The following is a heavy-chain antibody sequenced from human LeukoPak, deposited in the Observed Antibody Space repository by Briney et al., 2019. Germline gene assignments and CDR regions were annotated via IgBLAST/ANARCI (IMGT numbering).Heavy chain of an antibody. CDR3: SRNGLYSSSWYFDY. Sequence: GGSLRLSCAASGFTFSSYAMHWVRQAPGKGLEWVAVISYDGSNKYYADSVKGRFTISRDNSKNTLYLQMNSLRAEDTAVYYCSRNGLYSSSWYFDYWGQGTQVTVSS. V-gene: IGHV3-30*01. D-gene: IGHD6-13*01. J-gene: IGHJ4*02. CDR1: GFTFSSYA. CDR2: ISYDGSNK.